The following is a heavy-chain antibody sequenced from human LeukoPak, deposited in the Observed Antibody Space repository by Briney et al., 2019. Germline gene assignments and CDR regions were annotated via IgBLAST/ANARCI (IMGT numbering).Heavy chain of an antibody. D-gene: IGHD3-22*01. CDR1: GYTFTGYY. CDR3: ARRGSDYYDSSGYLDAFDI. CDR2: INPNSGGT. Sequence: GASVKVSCKASGYTFTGYYMHWVRQAPGQGLEWMGWINPNSGGTNYAQKFQGRVTMTRDTSISTAYMELSRLRSDDTAVYYCARRGSDYYDSSGYLDAFDIWGQGTMVTVSS. V-gene: IGHV1-2*02. J-gene: IGHJ3*02.